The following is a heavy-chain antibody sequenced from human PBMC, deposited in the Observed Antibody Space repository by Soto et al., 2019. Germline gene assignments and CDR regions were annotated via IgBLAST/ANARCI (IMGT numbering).Heavy chain of an antibody. CDR3: AGGQVDYDSSGYNDS. CDR1: GYTFTSYD. CDR2: MNPNSGNS. J-gene: IGHJ4*02. D-gene: IGHD3-22*01. Sequence: QVQLVQSGAEVKKPGASVKVSCKASGYTFTSYDINWVRQATGQGPEWMGWMNPNSGNSGYAQKFQGIVTMDRVTSISTAYKELCSLRSEDTAVYYCAGGQVDYDSSGYNDSWGQATLDTV. V-gene: IGHV1-8*01.